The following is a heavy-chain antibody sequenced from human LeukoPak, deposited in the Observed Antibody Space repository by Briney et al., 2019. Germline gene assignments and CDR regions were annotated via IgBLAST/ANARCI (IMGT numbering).Heavy chain of an antibody. CDR2: IYHSGST. Sequence: PSETLSLTCTVSGYSISSGYYWGWIRQPPGKGLEWIGSIYHSGSTYDNPSLRSRVTMSMDTSKNQFSLKMRPVTAADTAVYYCARSEINDYNRYWGQGILVTVSS. J-gene: IGHJ4*02. V-gene: IGHV4-38-2*02. D-gene: IGHD3-16*01. CDR1: GYSISSGYY. CDR3: ARSEINDYNRY.